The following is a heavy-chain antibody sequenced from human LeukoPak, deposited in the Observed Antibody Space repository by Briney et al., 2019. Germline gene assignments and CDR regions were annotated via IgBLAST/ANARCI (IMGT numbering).Heavy chain of an antibody. Sequence: ASVKVSCKASGYTFTSHDINWVRQATGQGLEWMGWMNPNSGNTGYAQKFQGRVTMTRNTSISTAYMELSSLRSEDTAVYDCARALYSSSIRFYYYMDVWGKGTTVTVSS. J-gene: IGHJ6*03. D-gene: IGHD6-6*01. V-gene: IGHV1-8*01. CDR1: GYTFTSHD. CDR3: ARALYSSSIRFYYYMDV. CDR2: MNPNSGNT.